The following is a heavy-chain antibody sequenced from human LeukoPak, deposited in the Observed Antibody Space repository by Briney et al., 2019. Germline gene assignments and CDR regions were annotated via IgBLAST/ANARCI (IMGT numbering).Heavy chain of an antibody. Sequence: GGSLRLSCAASGFTFSSYAMHWVRQAPGKGLEWVAVISYDGSNKYYADSVKGRFTISRDNSKNTLYLQMNSLRAEDTAVYYCAADCIAAREDYWGQGTLVTVSS. CDR2: ISYDGSNK. CDR3: AADCIAAREDY. CDR1: GFTFSSYA. V-gene: IGHV3-30*04. D-gene: IGHD6-6*01. J-gene: IGHJ4*02.